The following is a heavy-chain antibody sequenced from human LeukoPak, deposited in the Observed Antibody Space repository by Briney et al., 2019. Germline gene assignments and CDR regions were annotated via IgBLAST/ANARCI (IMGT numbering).Heavy chain of an antibody. CDR2: VSSVSSSM. Sequence: GGSLRLSCAASGFTFNSYSMNWFRQAPGKGLEWVSYVSSVSSSMYYADSVKGRFTISRDNAKNSLYLQMNSLRAEDTAVFYCARDQYDTWSRRGNFDSWGQGTLVIVSS. V-gene: IGHV3-48*01. CDR3: ARDQYDTWSRRGNFDS. CDR1: GFTFNSYS. D-gene: IGHD3-3*01. J-gene: IGHJ4*02.